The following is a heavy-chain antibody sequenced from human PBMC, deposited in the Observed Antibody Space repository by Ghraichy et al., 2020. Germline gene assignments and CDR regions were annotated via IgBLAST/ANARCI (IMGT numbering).Heavy chain of an antibody. CDR3: ARIRGTGDYDFWSAYYQTTRRLQDYYMAV. D-gene: IGHD3-3*01. V-gene: IGHV4-30-4*08. CDR1: GGSIRSRDYY. Sequence: SETLSLTCTVSGGSIRSRDYYWGWIRQPPGKGLEWIGYIYYTGNTNHNPSLMSRVSMSIDMSNNQFSMQLTSVTAADTAVYFCARIRGTGDYDFWSAYYQTTRRLQDYYMAVWGKGTTVTGS. J-gene: IGHJ6*03. CDR2: IYYTGNT.